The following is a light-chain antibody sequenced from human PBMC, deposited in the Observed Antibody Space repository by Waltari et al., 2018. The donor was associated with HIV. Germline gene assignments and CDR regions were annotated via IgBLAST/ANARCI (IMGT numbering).Light chain of an antibody. CDR1: QNINNY. CDR2: AAS. J-gene: IGKJ1*01. Sequence: DIQMTQSPSYLSASVGDRVTITCLASQNINNYLNWYQEKPGKAPKLLIFAASSLQSGVPSRFSGSGSGTAFTLTINNLQPEDFASYYCQQSYSTTWTFAKGRRWKSN. CDR3: QQSYSTTWT. V-gene: IGKV1-39*01.